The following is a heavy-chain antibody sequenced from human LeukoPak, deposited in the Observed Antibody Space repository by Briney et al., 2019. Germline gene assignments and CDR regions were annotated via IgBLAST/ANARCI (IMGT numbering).Heavy chain of an antibody. CDR2: IKQDGSEK. CDR1: GFTFSSYW. D-gene: IGHD1-14*01. Sequence: GGSLRLSCAASGFTFSSYWMSWVRQAPGKGLEGVANIKQDGSEKYYVDSVKGRFTISRDNSKNTLFLQMNSLRAEDTAVYYCAKDDNRVEYFQHWGQGTLVTVSS. V-gene: IGHV3-7*03. J-gene: IGHJ1*01. CDR3: AKDDNRVEYFQH.